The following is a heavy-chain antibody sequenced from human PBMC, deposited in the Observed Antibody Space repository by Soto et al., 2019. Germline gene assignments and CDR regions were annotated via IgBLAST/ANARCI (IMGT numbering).Heavy chain of an antibody. CDR3: ARDRLRGYDNSGFCS. CDR2: INPYNGNR. J-gene: IGHJ5*02. D-gene: IGHD3-22*01. V-gene: IGHV1-18*01. Sequence: QVQLVQSEAELRKPGASVKVSCKASGYSFSYYGISWVRQAPGQGLEWMGWINPYNGNRNYAQKFEDRVTMTTATSTNTIYMELRSLKSDDTAIYYCARDRLRGYDNSGFCSWGQGTLVTVSS. CDR1: GYSFSYYG.